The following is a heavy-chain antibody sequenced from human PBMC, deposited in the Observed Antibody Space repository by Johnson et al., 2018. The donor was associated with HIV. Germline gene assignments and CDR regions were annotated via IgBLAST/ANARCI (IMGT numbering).Heavy chain of an antibody. J-gene: IGHJ3*02. V-gene: IGHV3-11*04. D-gene: IGHD6-6*01. CDR2: ISSSGSTI. Sequence: QEKLVESGGGVVQPGRSLRLSCAASGFTFSDYYMSWIRQAPGKGLEWVSYISSSGSTIYHADSVKGRFTISRDNAKNSLYRQMNSLRAEDTAVYYCGREGLGGGAFDILGQGTMVTVSS. CDR1: GFTFSDYY. CDR3: GREGLGGGAFDI.